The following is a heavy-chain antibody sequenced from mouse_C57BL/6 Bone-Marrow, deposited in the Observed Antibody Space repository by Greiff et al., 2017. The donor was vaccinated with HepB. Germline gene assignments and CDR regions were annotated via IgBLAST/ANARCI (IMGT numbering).Heavy chain of an antibody. V-gene: IGHV14-4*01. CDR2: IDPENGDT. J-gene: IGHJ3*01. CDR3: TTPYDYDWFAY. Sequence: VQLQQSGAELVRPGASVKLSCTASGFNIKDDYMHWVKQRPEQGLEWIGWIDPENGDTEYASKFQGKATITADTSSNTAYLQLSSLTSEDTAVYYCTTPYDYDWFAYWGQGTLVTVSA. CDR1: GFNIKDDY. D-gene: IGHD2-4*01.